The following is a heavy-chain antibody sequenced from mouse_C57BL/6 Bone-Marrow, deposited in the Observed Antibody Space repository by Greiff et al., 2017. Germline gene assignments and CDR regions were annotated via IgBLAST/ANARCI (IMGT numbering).Heavy chain of an antibody. D-gene: IGHD2-3*01. CDR3: TTVYYGYYDWYFDV. Sequence: VQLKESGAELVRPGASVKLSCTASGFNIKDYYMHWVKQRPEQGLEWIGRIDPEDGDTEYAPKFQGKATMTADTSSNTAYLQLSSLTSEDTAVYYCTTVYYGYYDWYFDVWGTGTTVTVSS. CDR1: GFNIKDYY. V-gene: IGHV14-1*01. J-gene: IGHJ1*03. CDR2: IDPEDGDT.